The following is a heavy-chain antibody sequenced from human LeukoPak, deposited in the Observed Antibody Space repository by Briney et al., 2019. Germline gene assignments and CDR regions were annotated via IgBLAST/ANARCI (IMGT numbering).Heavy chain of an antibody. CDR1: GFTFSIYS. J-gene: IGHJ5*02. CDR2: IKRDGSEQ. CDR3: ARKITGNWFDP. D-gene: IGHD1-20*01. Sequence: PGGSLRLSCAASGFTFSIYSMSWVRQAPGKGLEWVANIKRDGSEQYFVDFVKGRFTISRDNAKNSLYLQMNSLRAEDTALYYCARKITGNWFDPWGQGTLVTVSS. V-gene: IGHV3-7*01.